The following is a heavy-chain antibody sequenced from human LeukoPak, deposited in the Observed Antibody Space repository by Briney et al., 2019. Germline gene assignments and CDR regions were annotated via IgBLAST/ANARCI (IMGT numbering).Heavy chain of an antibody. CDR2: IHTSGSN. CDR3: ARDHFRSSFLPEDSSYYGMDV. J-gene: IGHJ6*02. V-gene: IGHV4-4*09. Sequence: SETLSLTCAVSGVSISPYYWAWIRQPPGKGLEWIGYIHTSGSNNQYPSLKSRVTISVDKSKNHFSLRLTSVTAADTAVYYCARDHFRSSFLPEDSSYYGMDVWGQGATVTVSS. CDR1: GVSISPYY. D-gene: IGHD6-6*01.